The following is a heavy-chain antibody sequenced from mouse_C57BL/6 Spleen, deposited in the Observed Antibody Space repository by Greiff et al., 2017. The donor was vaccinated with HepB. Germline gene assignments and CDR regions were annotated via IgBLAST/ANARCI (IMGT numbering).Heavy chain of an antibody. Sequence: QVQLQQPGAELVMPGASVKLSCKASGYTFTSYWMHWVKQSPGQGLEWIGEIDPSDSYTNYNQKFKGKSTLTVDKSSSTAYMQLSSLTSEDSAVYYCARTGTGNFDYWGQGTTLTVSS. CDR3: ARTGTGNFDY. CDR2: IDPSDSYT. CDR1: GYTFTSYW. V-gene: IGHV1-69*01. D-gene: IGHD4-1*01. J-gene: IGHJ2*01.